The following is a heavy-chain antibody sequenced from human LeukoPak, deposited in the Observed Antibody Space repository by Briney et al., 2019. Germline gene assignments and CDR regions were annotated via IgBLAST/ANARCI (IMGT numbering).Heavy chain of an antibody. Sequence: SETLSLACAVSGYSISSGYYWGWIRQPPGKGLEWIGSIYHSGSTYYNPSLKSRVTISVDTSKNQFSLKLSSVTAADTAVYYCARDRAHDMITFGGAISPPDAFDIWGQGTMVTVSS. D-gene: IGHD3-16*02. CDR1: GYSISSGYY. CDR2: IYHSGST. CDR3: ARDRAHDMITFGGAISPPDAFDI. J-gene: IGHJ3*02. V-gene: IGHV4-38-2*02.